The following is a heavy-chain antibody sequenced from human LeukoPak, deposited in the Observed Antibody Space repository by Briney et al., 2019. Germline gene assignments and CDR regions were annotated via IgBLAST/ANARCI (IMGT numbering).Heavy chain of an antibody. CDR1: GFTVSSNY. CDR3: ASGFYCSSTSCYRFDY. CDR2: IYSGGST. Sequence: GGSLRLSCAASGFTVSSNYMSWVRQAPGKGLEWVSVIYSGGSTYYADSVKGRFTISRDNSKNTLYLQMNSLRAEDTAVYYCASGFYCSSTSCYRFDYWGQGTLVTVSS. V-gene: IGHV3-53*01. D-gene: IGHD2-2*02. J-gene: IGHJ4*02.